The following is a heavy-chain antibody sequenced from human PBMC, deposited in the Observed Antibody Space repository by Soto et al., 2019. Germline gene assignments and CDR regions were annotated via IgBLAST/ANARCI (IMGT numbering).Heavy chain of an antibody. D-gene: IGHD2-21*01. CDR1: AGSISNYY. J-gene: IGHJ5*02. V-gene: IGHV4-59*01. Sequence: SETLSLTCIVSAGSISNYYWIWGRQSPEKGLEWIGYTYYNGNINYNPSLKSRVTISMDTSKNQFSLTLKSVTAADSAVYYCASGGNCFDPWGQGVLVTVSS. CDR3: ASGGNCFDP. CDR2: TYYNGNI.